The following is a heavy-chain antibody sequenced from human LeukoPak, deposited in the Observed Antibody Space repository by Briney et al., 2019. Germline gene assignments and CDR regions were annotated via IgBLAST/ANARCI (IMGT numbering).Heavy chain of an antibody. D-gene: IGHD3-22*01. J-gene: IGHJ4*02. CDR1: GYTFTGYY. CDR2: INPNSGGT. Sequence: ASVKVSCKASGYTFTGYYMHWVRQAPGQGLEWMGWINPNSGGTNYAQKFQGRVTMTRDTSISTAYMELSRLRSDDTAVYYCARLTDDSSGYFFDYWGQGTLVTVSS. V-gene: IGHV1-2*02. CDR3: ARLTDDSSGYFFDY.